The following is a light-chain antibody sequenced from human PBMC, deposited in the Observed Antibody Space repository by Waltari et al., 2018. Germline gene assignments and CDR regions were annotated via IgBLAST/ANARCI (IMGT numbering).Light chain of an antibody. V-gene: IGLV2-18*02. CDR1: SSDIGSYNF. J-gene: IGLJ2*01. CDR3: SSYTTSSTVI. CDR2: EVT. Sequence: QSALIQPPSVSASPGQSVAIYCTGTSSDIGSYNFVSWYQQFPGTAPKLLIYEVTNRPSGVPDRFSGSKSGYTASLAISGLQPEDEADYYCSSYTTSSTVIFGGGTKLTVL.